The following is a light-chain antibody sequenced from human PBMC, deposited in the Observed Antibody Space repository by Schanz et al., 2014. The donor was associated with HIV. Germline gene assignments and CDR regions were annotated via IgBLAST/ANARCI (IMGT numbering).Light chain of an antibody. J-gene: IGLJ2*01. Sequence: QSVLTQSPSASASLGASVKLTCTLSSGHSSYGIAWHQQQPEKGPRYLMKLNSDGSHSKGDGIPDRFSGSSSGAERYLTISSLQSEDEADYYCQTWGTGIHVVFGGGTKVTVL. V-gene: IGLV4-69*01. CDR1: SGHSSYG. CDR2: LNSDGSH. CDR3: QTWGTGIHVV.